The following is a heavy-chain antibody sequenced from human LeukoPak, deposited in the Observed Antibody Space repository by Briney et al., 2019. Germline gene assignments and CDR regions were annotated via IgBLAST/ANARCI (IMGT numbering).Heavy chain of an antibody. D-gene: IGHD5-24*01. J-gene: IGHJ6*03. CDR1: GITFSSHA. V-gene: IGHV3-23*01. CDR2: ISGSGGHT. Sequence: GGSLRLSCAASGITFSSHAVSWVRQAPGKGLEWVSLISGSGGHTYYGDSVKGRFTISRDNSTNRLYLQMNSLRPGDTAVYYCAKGGAATMRDGYNYYYYYMEVWGRGTTVTVSS. CDR3: AKGGAATMRDGYNYYYYYMEV.